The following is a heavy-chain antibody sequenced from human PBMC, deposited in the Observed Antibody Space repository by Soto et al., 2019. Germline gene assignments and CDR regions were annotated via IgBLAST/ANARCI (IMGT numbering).Heavy chain of an antibody. CDR2: ISGTGGST. CDR3: AKDRLGGNFDY. J-gene: IGHJ4*02. CDR1: GFTFNNYA. Sequence: EVQVLDSGGGLVQPGGSLRLSCAASGFTFNNYAMNWVRQSPGKGLEWVATISGTGGSTYYADSVKGRFTISRDNSKNTLYLQMNSLRVEHTAVYYCAKDRLGGNFDYWGQGTQVTVSS. V-gene: IGHV3-23*01.